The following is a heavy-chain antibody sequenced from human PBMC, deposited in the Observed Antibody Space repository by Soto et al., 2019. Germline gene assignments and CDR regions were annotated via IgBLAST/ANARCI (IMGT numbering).Heavy chain of an antibody. J-gene: IGHJ5*02. CDR1: GFTFSSYS. D-gene: IGHD2-2*01. CDR3: AKGKYCSSTSCSNWFDP. V-gene: IGHV3-23*01. Sequence: GSLRLSCAASGFTFSSYSMNWVRQAPGKGLEWVSAISGSGGSTYYADSVKGRSTISRDNSKNTLYLQMNSLRAEDTAVYYCAKGKYCSSTSCSNWFDPWGQGTLVTVSS. CDR2: ISGSGGST.